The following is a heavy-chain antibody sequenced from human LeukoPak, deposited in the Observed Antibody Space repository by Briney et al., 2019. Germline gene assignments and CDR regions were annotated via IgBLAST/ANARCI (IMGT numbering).Heavy chain of an antibody. D-gene: IGHD6-13*01. J-gene: IGHJ1*01. CDR2: ISSSGNSL. V-gene: IGHV3-48*03. CDR3: ARGRFGSC. Sequence: GGSLRLSCTASGFTFSGYEMNWVRQAPGKGLEWVSYISSSGNSLYYADSVKGRFTISRDNAKNSLYLQMNSLRAEDMAVYYCARGRFGSCWGQGTLVTVSS. CDR1: GFTFSGYE.